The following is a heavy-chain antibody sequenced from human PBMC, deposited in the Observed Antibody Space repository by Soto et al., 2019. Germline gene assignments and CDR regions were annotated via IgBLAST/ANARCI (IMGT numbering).Heavy chain of an antibody. CDR2: ISSSSSTI. J-gene: IGHJ3*02. V-gene: IGHV3-48*02. CDR3: ARDAPRTDYYDSSGDAFDI. CDR1: GFTFSSYS. D-gene: IGHD3-22*01. Sequence: GRSLRLSCAASGFTFSSYSMNWVRQAPGKGLEWVSYISSSSSTIYYADSVKGRFTISRDNAKNSLYLQMNSLRDEDTAVYYCARDAPRTDYYDSSGDAFDIWGQGTMVTVSS.